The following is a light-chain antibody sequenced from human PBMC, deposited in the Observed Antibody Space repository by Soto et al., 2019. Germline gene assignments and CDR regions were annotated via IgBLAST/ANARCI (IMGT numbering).Light chain of an antibody. J-gene: IGLJ1*01. CDR3: SSYAGSSNV. V-gene: IGLV2-8*01. CDR2: EVN. Sequence: QSALTQPASVSGSPGQSITISCTGTSSDIGGHNYVSWYQQHPGKVPKLMIYEVNKRPSGVPDRFSGSKSGNTASLTVSGLQAEDEADYYCSSYAGSSNVFGTGTKLTVL. CDR1: SSDIGGHNY.